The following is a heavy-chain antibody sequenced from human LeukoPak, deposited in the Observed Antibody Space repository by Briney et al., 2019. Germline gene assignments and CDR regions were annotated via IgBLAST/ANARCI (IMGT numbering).Heavy chain of an antibody. V-gene: IGHV5-51*01. CDR2: IYPGDSDT. J-gene: IGHJ4*02. CDR1: GYSFTSYW. CDR3: ARTTIGYCSSTSCYVFDY. D-gene: IGHD2-2*01. Sequence: GESLKISCKGSGYSFTSYWIGWVRQMPGKGLEWMGIIYPGDSDTRYSPSFQGQVTISADKSISTAYLQRSSLKASDTAMYYCARTTIGYCSSTSCYVFDYWGQGTLVTVSS.